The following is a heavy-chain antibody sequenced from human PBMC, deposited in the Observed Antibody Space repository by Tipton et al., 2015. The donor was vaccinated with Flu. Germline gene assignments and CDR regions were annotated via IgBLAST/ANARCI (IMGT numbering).Heavy chain of an antibody. V-gene: IGHV4-34*01. D-gene: IGHD6-13*01. J-gene: IGHJ2*01. CDR1: GGSFSGYY. CDR2: INHSGST. CDR3: ARDRLEAEDWYFDL. Sequence: TLSLTCAVYGGSFSGYYWSWIRQPPGKGLEWIGEINHSGSTNYNPSLKSRVTISVDTSKNQFSLKLSSVTAADTAVYYCARDRLEAEDWYFDLWGRGTLVTVSS.